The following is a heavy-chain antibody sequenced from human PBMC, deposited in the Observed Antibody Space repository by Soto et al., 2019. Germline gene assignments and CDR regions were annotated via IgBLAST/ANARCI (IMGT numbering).Heavy chain of an antibody. Sequence: SETLSLTCTVSGGSISSYYWSWIRQPPGKGLEWIGYIYYSGSTNYNPSLKNRVTISVDTSKNQFSLKLSSVTAAETAVYYCARGNPDYGSGSSCDYWGQGTLVTVSS. J-gene: IGHJ4*02. CDR2: IYYSGST. D-gene: IGHD3-10*01. CDR3: ARGNPDYGSGSSCDY. CDR1: GGSISSYY. V-gene: IGHV4-59*01.